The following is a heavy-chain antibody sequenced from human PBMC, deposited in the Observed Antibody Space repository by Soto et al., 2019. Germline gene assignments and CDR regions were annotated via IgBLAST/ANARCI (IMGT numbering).Heavy chain of an antibody. CDR2: IYYSGST. J-gene: IGHJ4*02. D-gene: IGHD2-15*01. CDR3: ARTQSLGYCSGGSCYFYY. V-gene: IGHV4-31*03. Sequence: SETLSLTCTVSGGSISRGGYYWSWILQHPGKGLEWIGYIYYSGSTDYNPSLKSRVTISVDTSKNQFSLKLSSVTAADTAVYYCARTQSLGYCSGGSCYFYYWGQGTLVTVSS. CDR1: GGSISRGGYY.